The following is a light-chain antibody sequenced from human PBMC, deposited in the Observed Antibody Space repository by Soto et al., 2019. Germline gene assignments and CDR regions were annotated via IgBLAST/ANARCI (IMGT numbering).Light chain of an antibody. CDR3: QVWDSSSDHPVV. CDR1: NLGSKS. CDR2: DDS. J-gene: IGLJ2*01. V-gene: IGLV3-21*02. Sequence: SYELTQPPSVSVAPGQTARITWGGNNLGSKSVHWYQQKPGQAPVLVVYDDSDRPSGIPERFSGSNSGNTATLTISRVEAGDEADYYCQVWDSSSDHPVVFGGGTKLTVL.